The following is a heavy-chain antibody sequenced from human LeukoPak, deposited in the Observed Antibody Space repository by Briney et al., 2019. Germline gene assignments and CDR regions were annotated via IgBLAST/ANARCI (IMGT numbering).Heavy chain of an antibody. CDR2: ISYSGST. CDR1: GDSISSGYYS. J-gene: IGHJ4*02. CDR3: ARLPSGNYPGYFDY. D-gene: IGHD1-26*01. V-gene: IGHV4-39*02. Sequence: SGTLSLTCIVSGDSISSGYYSWGWIRQPPGKGLEWIGNISYSGSTNYNPSLKSRVTISVDTSKNHFSLKLNSMTATDTAVYYCARLPSGNYPGYFDYWGQGTLVTVSS.